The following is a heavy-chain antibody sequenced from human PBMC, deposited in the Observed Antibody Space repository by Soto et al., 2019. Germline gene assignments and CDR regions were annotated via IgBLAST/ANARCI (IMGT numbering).Heavy chain of an antibody. Sequence: QVQLVESGGGVVQPGRSLRLSCAASGFTFSTYGIHWVRQAPGKGLEWVAVIWYDGSEKYYADSVKGRFTISRDNSKNTLYLQMISLRAEDTAVYYCARAVGPYDYWGRGTLVTVSS. CDR1: GFTFSTYG. CDR3: ARAVGPYDY. J-gene: IGHJ4*02. CDR2: IWYDGSEK. V-gene: IGHV3-33*01. D-gene: IGHD1-26*01.